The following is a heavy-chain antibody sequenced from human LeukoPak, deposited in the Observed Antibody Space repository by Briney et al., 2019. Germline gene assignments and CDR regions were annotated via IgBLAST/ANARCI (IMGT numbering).Heavy chain of an antibody. D-gene: IGHD3-22*01. J-gene: IGHJ4*02. CDR2: ISAYNRNK. CDR3: ARSPLTMVVVVMINQDFDY. Sequence: GSVKVSFKASGGTFHNYALNGVGQAPGKGLDGMGWISAYNRNKNYAQKIQCRVTMTTNTSTNTANMDLRRLRSDDTAEYYCARSPLTMVVVVMINQDFDYWGQGTLVTVSS. V-gene: IGHV1-18*01. CDR1: GGTFHNYA.